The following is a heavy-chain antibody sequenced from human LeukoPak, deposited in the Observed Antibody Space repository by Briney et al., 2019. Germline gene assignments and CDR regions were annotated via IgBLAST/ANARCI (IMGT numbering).Heavy chain of an antibody. CDR2: IYTSGST. CDR1: GGSISSGSYY. D-gene: IGHD6-25*01. CDR3: ASTGYSSD. J-gene: IGHJ4*02. Sequence: SETLSLTCTVSGGSISSGSYYWSWIRQSAGKGLEWIGRIYTSGSTNYNPSLKSRVTISVDTSKNQFSLKLSSVTAADTAVYYCASTGYSSDWSQGTLVTVSS. V-gene: IGHV4-61*02.